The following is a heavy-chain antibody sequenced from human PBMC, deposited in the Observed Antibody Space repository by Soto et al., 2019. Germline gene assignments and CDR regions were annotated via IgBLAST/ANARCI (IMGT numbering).Heavy chain of an antibody. CDR2: VSHDGEAT. CDR3: AKEAQVRVSQDLDY. CDR1: GFTFSKYG. D-gene: IGHD2-2*01. V-gene: IGHV3-30*18. J-gene: IGHJ4*02. Sequence: QPGGSLRLSCAASGFTFSKYGMHWVRQPPGKGLEWVAVVSHDGEATYYAGSVNGRFTISRDNSKNTLSLQMNTLRDEDTAVYYCAKEAQVRVSQDLDYWGQGTLVTVSS.